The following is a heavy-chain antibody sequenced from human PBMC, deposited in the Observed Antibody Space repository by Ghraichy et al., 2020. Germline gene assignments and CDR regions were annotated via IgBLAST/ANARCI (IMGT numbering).Heavy chain of an antibody. CDR3: AKDRRSGGSCVGH. D-gene: IGHD2-15*01. V-gene: IGHV3-30*18. CDR2: ISYDERNK. J-gene: IGHJ4*02. Sequence: LEWGAVISYDERNKYYEDSVKGRFTISRDNSNNTLYLQMNSLRAEDTAVYYCAKDRRSGGSCVGHWGQGILVTVSS.